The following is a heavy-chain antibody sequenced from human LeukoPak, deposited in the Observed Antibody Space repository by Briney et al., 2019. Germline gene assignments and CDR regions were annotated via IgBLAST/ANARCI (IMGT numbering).Heavy chain of an antibody. D-gene: IGHD3-9*01. J-gene: IGHJ3*02. V-gene: IGHV3-30*19. CDR3: ARIGCARLAEQAFDI. CDR2: ISYDGSNK. CDR1: GFTFGSYG. Sequence: GGSLRLSCAASGFTFGSYGMHWVRQAPGKGLEWVAVISYDGSNKYYADSVKGRFTISRDNSKNTLYLQMNSLRAEDTAVYYCARIGCARLAEQAFDIWGQGTMVTVSS.